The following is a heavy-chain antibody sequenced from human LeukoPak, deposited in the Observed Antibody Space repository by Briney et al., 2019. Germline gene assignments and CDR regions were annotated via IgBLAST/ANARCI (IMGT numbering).Heavy chain of an antibody. Sequence: GGSLRLSCAASGFTFSSYWMSWVRQAPGKGLEWVANIKQDGSEKYYVDSVRGRFSISRDNAKNSLYLQMNSLRAEDTAVYYCASITVRGVIGYWGQGTLVTVSS. CDR3: ASITVRGVIGY. CDR1: GFTFSSYW. D-gene: IGHD3-10*01. J-gene: IGHJ4*02. V-gene: IGHV3-7*01. CDR2: IKQDGSEK.